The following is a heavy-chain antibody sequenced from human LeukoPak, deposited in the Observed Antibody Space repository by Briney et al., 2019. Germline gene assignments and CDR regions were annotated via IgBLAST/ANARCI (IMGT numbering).Heavy chain of an antibody. J-gene: IGHJ4*02. V-gene: IGHV3-21*01. CDR1: GFTFSSYS. CDR3: ARGPYYYDSSGYYYPLDY. CDR2: ISSSSSYI. D-gene: IGHD3-22*01. Sequence: PGGSLRLSCAASGFTFSSYSMNWVRQAPGKGLEWVSSISSSSSYIYYADSVKGRFTISRDNAKNSLYLQMNSLRAEDTAVYYCARGPYYYDSSGYYYPLDYWGQGTLVTVSS.